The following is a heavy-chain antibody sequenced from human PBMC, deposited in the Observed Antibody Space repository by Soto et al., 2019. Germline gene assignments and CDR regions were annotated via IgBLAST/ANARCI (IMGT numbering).Heavy chain of an antibody. D-gene: IGHD6-13*01. CDR3: ARGRGVVIPAGTPDAFDV. CDR1: GYTFNKYG. CDR2: ISAFNDYT. J-gene: IGHJ3*01. Sequence: QARLVQSGGEVKRPGASVKVSCKASGYTFNKYGFNWVRQAPGQGLEWMGRISAFNDYTNLAQKFQGRITLTTDASTNTAYMDLQILRSDDTAMYYCARGRGVVIPAGTPDAFDVWGQGTMVTVSS. V-gene: IGHV1-18*01.